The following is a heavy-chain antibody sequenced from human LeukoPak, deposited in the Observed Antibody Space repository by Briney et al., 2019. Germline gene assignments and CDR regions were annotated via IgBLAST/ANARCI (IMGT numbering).Heavy chain of an antibody. Sequence: GGSLRLSCAASGFTFSDYQMNWIRQAPGKGLEWVSYISSSGSTIYYADSVKGRFTISRDNAKNSMYLQMNSLRAEDTAVYYCASSPFSSSWYGYFDHWGQGTLVTVSS. CDR1: GFTFSDYQ. J-gene: IGHJ4*02. V-gene: IGHV3-11*01. CDR2: ISSSGSTI. D-gene: IGHD6-13*01. CDR3: ASSPFSSSWYGYFDH.